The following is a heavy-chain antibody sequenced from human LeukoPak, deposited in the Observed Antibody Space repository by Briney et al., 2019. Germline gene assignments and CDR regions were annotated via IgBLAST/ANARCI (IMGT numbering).Heavy chain of an antibody. D-gene: IGHD2-15*01. V-gene: IGHV3-30*02. CDR2: IQYDGSNK. Sequence: GGSLRLSCVASGFTFSSNGMHWVRQAPGKGLEWVTFIQYDGSNKYYADSVKGRFTISRDNSKNTLYLQMNSLRAEDTAVYYCARGDSSGGSYFYWGQGTLVTVSS. CDR3: ARGDSSGGSYFY. CDR1: GFTFSSNG. J-gene: IGHJ4*02.